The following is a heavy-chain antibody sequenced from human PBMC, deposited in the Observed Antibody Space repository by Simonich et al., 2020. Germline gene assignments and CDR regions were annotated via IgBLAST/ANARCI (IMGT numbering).Heavy chain of an antibody. CDR1: GYTFTGYY. V-gene: IGHV1-2*02. CDR2: INPNSGGT. J-gene: IGHJ6*03. CDR3: ARGALTGDYYYMDV. Sequence: QVQLVQSGAEVKKPGASVKVSCKASGYTFTGYYMHWVRQAPGQGREWMGWINPNSGGTNDAQKFQGRVTMTRDTSISTAYMELSRLRSDDTAVYYCARGALTGDYYYMDVWGKGTTVTVSS. D-gene: IGHD7-27*01.